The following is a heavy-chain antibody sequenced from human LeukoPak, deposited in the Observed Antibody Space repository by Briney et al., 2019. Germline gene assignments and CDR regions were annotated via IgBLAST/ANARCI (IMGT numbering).Heavy chain of an antibody. CDR2: INPNSGGT. J-gene: IGHJ6*03. Sequence: ASVKVSCKASGYTFTGYYIHWVRQAPGQGLEWMGWINPNSGGTNYAQKFQGRVTMTRDTSISTAYMELSRLRSDDTAVYYCASNIAAAPYYYYMDVWGKGTTVTVSS. CDR3: ASNIAAAPYYYYMDV. V-gene: IGHV1-2*02. CDR1: GYTFTGYY. D-gene: IGHD6-13*01.